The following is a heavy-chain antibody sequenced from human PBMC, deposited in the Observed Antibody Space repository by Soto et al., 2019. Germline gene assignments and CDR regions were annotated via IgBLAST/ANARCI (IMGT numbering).Heavy chain of an antibody. D-gene: IGHD6-13*01. CDR2: VYNSGST. V-gene: IGHV4-59*01. CDR1: GGSISSNY. Sequence: SETLSLTCTVSGGSISSNYWTWIRQPPGKGLEWIGYVYNSGSTNYNTSLKSRVTISEDTSKSQFSLKVNSMTAADTAVYYCARYRREAVAGYTLDNWGQGILVTV. J-gene: IGHJ4*02. CDR3: ARYRREAVAGYTLDN.